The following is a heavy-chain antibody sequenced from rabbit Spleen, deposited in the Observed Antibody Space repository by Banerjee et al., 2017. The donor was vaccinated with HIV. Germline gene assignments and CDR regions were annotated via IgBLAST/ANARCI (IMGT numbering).Heavy chain of an antibody. CDR2: IYFGSGNT. Sequence: QEQLEESGGDLVKPGASLTLTCKASGFSFSSNVMCWVRQAPGKGLEWIACIYFGSGNTYYASWAKGRFTISKTSSTTVTLQMTSLTAADTATYFCARETDSDDDFGLDLWGQGTLVTVS. CDR3: ARETDSDDDFGLDL. V-gene: IGHV1S45*01. J-gene: IGHJ3*01. D-gene: IGHD2-1*01. CDR1: GFSFSSNV.